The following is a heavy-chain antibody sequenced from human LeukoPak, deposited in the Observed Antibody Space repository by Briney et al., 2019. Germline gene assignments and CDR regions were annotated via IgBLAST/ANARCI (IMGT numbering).Heavy chain of an antibody. CDR3: ARVPSIGYYYDSSGYYCDY. J-gene: IGHJ4*02. D-gene: IGHD3-22*01. V-gene: IGHV4-34*01. CDR2: INHSGST. CDR1: GGSFCGYY. Sequence: SETLSLTCAVYGGSFCGYYWSWIRQPPGKGLEWIGEINHSGSTNYNPSLKSRVTISVDTSKNQFSLKLSSVTAADTAVYYCARVPSIGYYYDSSGYYCDYWGQGTLVTVSS.